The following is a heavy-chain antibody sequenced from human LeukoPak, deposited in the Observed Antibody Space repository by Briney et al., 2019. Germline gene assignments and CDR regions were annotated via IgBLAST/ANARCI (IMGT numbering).Heavy chain of an antibody. CDR1: GYTFTGYY. V-gene: IGHV1-2*02. Sequence: ASVKVSCKTSGYTFTGYYMHWVRQAPGQGLEWMGWINPNSGGTKYAQKFQGRVTMTRDTSISTAYMELSRLTSDDTAVYYCARAPDDYDFWSGPFDYWGRGTLVTVSS. J-gene: IGHJ4*02. CDR3: ARAPDDYDFWSGPFDY. CDR2: INPNSGGT. D-gene: IGHD3-3*01.